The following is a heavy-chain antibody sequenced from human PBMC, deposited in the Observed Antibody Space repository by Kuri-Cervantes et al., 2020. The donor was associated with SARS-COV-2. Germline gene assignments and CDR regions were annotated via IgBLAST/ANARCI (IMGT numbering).Heavy chain of an antibody. Sequence: ASVKVSCKASGYTFTSYAMHWVRQAPGQRLEWMGWINAGNGNTKYSQKFQGRVTITRDTSASTAYMELSSPRSEDTAVYYCASYYDSSGYYPGWDDYWGQGTLVTVSS. CDR2: INAGNGNT. CDR1: GYTFTSYA. CDR3: ASYYDSSGYYPGWDDY. D-gene: IGHD3-22*01. J-gene: IGHJ4*02. V-gene: IGHV1-3*01.